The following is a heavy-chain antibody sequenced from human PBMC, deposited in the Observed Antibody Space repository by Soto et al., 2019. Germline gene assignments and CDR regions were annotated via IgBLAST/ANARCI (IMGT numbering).Heavy chain of an antibody. CDR1: GGSIGNYY. Sequence: QVQLQESGPGLVKPSESLSLTCSVSGGSIGNYYWAWIRQSAGKRLEWIGRIYTSGRTHYNPSLTGRVTMSIDTFKNQFSLRLTCVTAADTSIYYCARDYDVNTALDYWYFDLWGRGTLVTV. CDR3: ARDYDVNTALDYWYFDL. CDR2: IYTSGRT. J-gene: IGHJ2*01. V-gene: IGHV4-4*07. D-gene: IGHD5-18*01.